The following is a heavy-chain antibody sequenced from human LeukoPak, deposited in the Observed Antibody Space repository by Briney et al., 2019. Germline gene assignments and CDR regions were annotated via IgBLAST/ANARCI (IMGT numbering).Heavy chain of an antibody. V-gene: IGHV1-18*01. Sequence: GASVKVSCKASGYTLTSYGISWVRQAPGQGLEWMGWISTYSTNTNYAQKLQGRVTMTTDTSTGTAYMEMKSLRSDDSAVYYCARARQQWLVPLDYWGQGTLVTVSS. CDR2: ISTYSTNT. D-gene: IGHD6-19*01. CDR3: ARARQQWLVPLDY. J-gene: IGHJ4*02. CDR1: GYTLTSYG.